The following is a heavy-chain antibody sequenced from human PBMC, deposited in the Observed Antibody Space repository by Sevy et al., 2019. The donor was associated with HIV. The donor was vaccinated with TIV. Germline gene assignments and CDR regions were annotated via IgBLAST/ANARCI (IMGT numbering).Heavy chain of an antibody. J-gene: IGHJ6*02. D-gene: IGHD3-3*01. Sequence: GGSLRPSCAASGFTFNSHDMTWVRQAPGKGLEWVSVIGGSGDITSYADSVKGRFTISRDNSKNTLYLQMNGLRAEDTAVYYCARFDVSFYDFWSGSNYYYGLGVWGQGTTVTVSS. CDR3: ARFDVSFYDFWSGSNYYYGLGV. CDR2: IGGSGDIT. V-gene: IGHV3-23*01. CDR1: GFTFNSHD.